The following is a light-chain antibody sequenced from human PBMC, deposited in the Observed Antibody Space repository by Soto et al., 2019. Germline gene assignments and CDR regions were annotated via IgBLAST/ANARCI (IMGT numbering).Light chain of an antibody. Sequence: DIQMTQSPSSLSASVGDRVTITCRASQGISNYLAWYQQKPGKVPKLLIYAASTLQSGVPSRLSGSGSGTDFTLTISSLQPEDGATYYCQKYNSAPHTFGQGTKLQIK. CDR1: QGISNY. J-gene: IGKJ2*01. CDR2: AAS. V-gene: IGKV1-27*01. CDR3: QKYNSAPHT.